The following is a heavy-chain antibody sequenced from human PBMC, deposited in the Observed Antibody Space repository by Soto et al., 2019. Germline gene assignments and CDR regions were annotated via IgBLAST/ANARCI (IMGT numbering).Heavy chain of an antibody. CDR1: GFTFNIYA. CDR2: ISGSGGST. J-gene: IGHJ4*02. Sequence: GCLELSCATSGFTFNIYAMSWVRPAPGKGLEWVSAISGSGGSTYYADSVKGPFTISRDNSKNTLYLQMNSLRAEDTAVYYCAKVGVAGTRIYFDYWGQGILVNVSS. CDR3: AKVGVAGTRIYFDY. V-gene: IGHV3-23*01. D-gene: IGHD6-19*01.